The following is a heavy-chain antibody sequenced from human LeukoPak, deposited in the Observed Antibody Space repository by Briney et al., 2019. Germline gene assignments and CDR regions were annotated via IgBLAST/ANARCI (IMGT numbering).Heavy chain of an antibody. CDR1: GFTFDDYA. V-gene: IGHV3-9*01. Sequence: GGSLRLSCAASGFTFDDYAMHWVRQAPGKGLEWVSGISWNSGSIGYADSVKGRFTISRDNSKSTLYLQMNSLRAEDTAIYYCAKDPGYYYGGSAFLDYYYYMDVWGKGTTVTISS. CDR3: AKDPGYYYGGSAFLDYYYYMDV. J-gene: IGHJ6*03. D-gene: IGHD3-22*01. CDR2: ISWNSGSI.